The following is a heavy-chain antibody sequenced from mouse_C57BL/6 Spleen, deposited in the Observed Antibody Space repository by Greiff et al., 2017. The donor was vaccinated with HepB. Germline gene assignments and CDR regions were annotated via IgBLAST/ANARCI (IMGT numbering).Heavy chain of an antibody. CDR3: ARSLITTVDWFAY. J-gene: IGHJ3*01. CDR1: GYTFTSYW. D-gene: IGHD1-1*01. CDR2: INPSSGYT. Sequence: VKLMESGAELAKPGASVKLSCKASGYTFTSYWMHWVKQRPGQGLEWIGYINPSSGYTKYNQKFKDKATLTADKSSSTAYMQLSSLTYEDSAVYYCARSLITTVDWFAYWGQGTLSLSLQ. V-gene: IGHV1-7*01.